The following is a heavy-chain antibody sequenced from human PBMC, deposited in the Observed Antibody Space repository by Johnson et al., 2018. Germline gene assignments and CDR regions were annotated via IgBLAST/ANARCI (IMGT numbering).Heavy chain of an antibody. V-gene: IGHV3-33*01. CDR3: ASEPNILGMTSAYDI. D-gene: IGHD5-12*01. Sequence: QVQLVQSGGGVVQPGRSLRLSCAASGFTFSSYGMHWVRQAPGKGLEWVAVIWYDGSNRYYADSVKGRFTISRDNSNNTLYLKMSSLRAEDTAFYYCASEPNILGMTSAYDIWCKGTMVTVSS. J-gene: IGHJ3*02. CDR1: GFTFSSYG. CDR2: IWYDGSNR.